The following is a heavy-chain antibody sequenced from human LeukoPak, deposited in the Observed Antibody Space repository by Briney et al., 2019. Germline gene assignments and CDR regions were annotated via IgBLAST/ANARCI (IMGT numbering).Heavy chain of an antibody. CDR2: INPSGGST. D-gene: IGHD3-22*01. CDR1: GYTFTGYY. V-gene: IGHV1-46*01. CDR3: ARDLQYDSSGYYPLDY. J-gene: IGHJ4*02. Sequence: ASVKVSCKASGYTFTGYYMHWVRQAPGQGLEWMGIINPSGGSTSYAQKFQGRVTMTRDTSTSTVYMELSSLRSEDTAVYYCARDLQYDSSGYYPLDYWGQGTLVTVSS.